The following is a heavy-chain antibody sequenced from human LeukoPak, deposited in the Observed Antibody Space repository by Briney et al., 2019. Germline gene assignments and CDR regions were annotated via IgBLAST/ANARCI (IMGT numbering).Heavy chain of an antibody. CDR2: IKNDGSST. V-gene: IGHV3-74*01. Sequence: GGSLRLSCEGSGFTFENHWMYWVRQSPGKGLMWVARIKNDGSSTNYVDSVKGRFTVSRDNAKNTLYLQMNSLRVDDTAVYYCARDREVGATGYYFDYWGQGTLVTVSS. D-gene: IGHD1-26*01. CDR3: ARDREVGATGYYFDY. J-gene: IGHJ4*02. CDR1: GFTFENHW.